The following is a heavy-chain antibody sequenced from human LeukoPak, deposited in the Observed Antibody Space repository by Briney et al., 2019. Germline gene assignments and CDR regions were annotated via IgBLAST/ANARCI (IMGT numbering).Heavy chain of an antibody. CDR2: IRAGGGKT. V-gene: IGHV3-23*01. CDR3: ARGDYYYGSGSAFDI. Sequence: GGSLRLSCTTSGFTFGNYAMSWVRQAPGKGLEWVSAIRAGGGKTYYADSVKGRFTISRDNSKNTLYLQMNSLRAEDTAVYYCARGDYYYGSGSAFDIWGQGTMVTVSS. J-gene: IGHJ3*02. CDR1: GFTFGNYA. D-gene: IGHD3-10*01.